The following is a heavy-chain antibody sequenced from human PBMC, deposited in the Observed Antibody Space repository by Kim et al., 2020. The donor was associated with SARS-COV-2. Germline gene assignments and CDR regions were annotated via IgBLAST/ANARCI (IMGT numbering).Heavy chain of an antibody. CDR2: ISYGGDKQ. Sequence: GGSLRLSCVASGFTFNSYGMHWVRQAPGKGLEWVAGISYGGDKQYYADSVRGRFSISRDNSKNTLYLQMNSLRVADTDLSYCATGSYHDSSCYDYWGQGT. CDR1: GFTFNSYG. V-gene: IGHV3-30*03. CDR3: ATGSYHDSSCYDY. D-gene: IGHD3-22*01. J-gene: IGHJ4*02.